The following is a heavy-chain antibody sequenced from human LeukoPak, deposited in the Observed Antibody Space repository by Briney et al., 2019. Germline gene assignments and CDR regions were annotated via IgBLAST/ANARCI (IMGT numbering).Heavy chain of an antibody. CDR1: GSTLSDLS. CDR2: SDPEDGET. D-gene: IGHD2-21*02. Sequence: ASVKVPCKVPGSTLSDLSIHWVRQAPGKGLEYVGGSDPEDGETFHAQNFQGRVTMTEDTSIDTAYMELSSLRSEDTAVYYCVTDRARLFWYFDLWGRGTLVTVSS. CDR3: VTDRARLFWYFDL. V-gene: IGHV1-24*01. J-gene: IGHJ2*01.